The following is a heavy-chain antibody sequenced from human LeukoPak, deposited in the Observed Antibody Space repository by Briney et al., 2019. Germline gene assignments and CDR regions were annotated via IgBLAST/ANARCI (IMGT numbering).Heavy chain of an antibody. Sequence: PSETLSLTCTVSGGSINSYFWTWILQPAGKGLEWIGRIYTGGSTNYNPSLKSRVTMSVDTSKNQFSLKLSSVTAADTAVYYCARQEGGIVGPYWGQGTLVTVSS. CDR3: ARQEGGIVGPY. V-gene: IGHV4-4*07. J-gene: IGHJ4*02. D-gene: IGHD1-26*01. CDR2: IYTGGST. CDR1: GGSINSYF.